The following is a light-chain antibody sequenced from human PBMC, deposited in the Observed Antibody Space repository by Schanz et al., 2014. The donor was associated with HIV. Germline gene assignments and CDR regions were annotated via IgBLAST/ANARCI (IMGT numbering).Light chain of an antibody. V-gene: IGKV3-11*01. J-gene: IGKJ5*01. CDR2: DAS. CDR1: QSVSSN. CDR3: QQRSNWPSIT. Sequence: EIVLTQSPGTLSLSPGERATLSCRASQSVSSNLAWYQQKPGQAPRLLIYDASNRATGIPARFSGSGSGTDFTLTISSLEPEDFAIYYCQQRSNWPSITFGQGTRLDIK.